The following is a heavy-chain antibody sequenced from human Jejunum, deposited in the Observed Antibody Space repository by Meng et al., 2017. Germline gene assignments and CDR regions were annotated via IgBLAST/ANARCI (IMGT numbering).Heavy chain of an antibody. CDR3: ARHGAAPYFDD. V-gene: IGHV4-4*02. CDR1: GGSIRSSSW. CDR2: ISLSGSP. D-gene: IGHD2-15*01. J-gene: IGHJ4*02. Sequence: VQLQESGPGLVDPSWTVSLTCAVYGGSIRSSSWWSWVRQPPGKGLEWIGEISLSGSPSYNPSLRTRVTISIDTSRNQFSLSLSSVTAADTAVYYCARHGAAPYFDDWGQGSLVTVSS.